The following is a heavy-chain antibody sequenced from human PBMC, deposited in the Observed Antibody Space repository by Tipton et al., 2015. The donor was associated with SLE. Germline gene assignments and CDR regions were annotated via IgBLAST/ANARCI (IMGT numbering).Heavy chain of an antibody. V-gene: IGHV1-69*01. D-gene: IGHD6-13*01. CDR1: GGTFSSYA. CDR3: AREVYSSSWYRDAFDI. Sequence: QLVQSGAEVKKPGSSVKVSCKASGGTFSSYAISLVRQAPGQWLEWMGGIIPIFGTANYAQKIQGRVTITADESTSTAYMELSSLRSEDTAVYYCAREVYSSSWYRDAFDIWGQGTMVTVSS. J-gene: IGHJ3*02. CDR2: IIPIFGTA.